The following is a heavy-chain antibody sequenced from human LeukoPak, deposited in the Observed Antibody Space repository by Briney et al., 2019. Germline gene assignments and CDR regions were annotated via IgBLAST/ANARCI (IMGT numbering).Heavy chain of an antibody. V-gene: IGHV3-21*01. CDR1: GFTFSSYD. CDR3: ARGEPYYDYVWGNYPIYQGDY. CDR2: ISSSSSYI. Sequence: AGGSLRLSCAASGFTFSSYDMHWVRQAPGKGLEWVSSISSSSSYIYYADSVKGRFTISRDNAKNSLYLQMNSLRAEDTAVYYCARGEPYYDYVWGNYPIYQGDYWGQGTLVTVSS. D-gene: IGHD3-16*02. J-gene: IGHJ4*02.